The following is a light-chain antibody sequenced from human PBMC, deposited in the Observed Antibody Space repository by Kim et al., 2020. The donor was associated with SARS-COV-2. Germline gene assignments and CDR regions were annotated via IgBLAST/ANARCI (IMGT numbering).Light chain of an antibody. Sequence: ASTGDRVTITCLESQSVNTDLAWYQQKSGQAPKLLIFGASTLQSAVPSRFSGSGSGTDFALTINSLQTEDFAIYYCQQYYSYPLTFGGGTKVDIK. CDR2: GAS. J-gene: IGKJ4*01. CDR1: QSVNTD. V-gene: IGKV1-8*01. CDR3: QQYYSYPLT.